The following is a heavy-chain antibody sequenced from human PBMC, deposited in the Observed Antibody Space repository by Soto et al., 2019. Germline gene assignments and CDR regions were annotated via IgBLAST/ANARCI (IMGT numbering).Heavy chain of an antibody. Sequence: QVQLVQSGAEVKKPGSSVKVSCKASGGTFSSYTISWVRQAPGQGLEWMGRIIPILGIANYAQKFQGRVTITADKSTSTAYMELSSLRSEDTAVYYCARYIVVVPAARESWFDPWGQGTLVTVSS. CDR3: ARYIVVVPAARESWFDP. CDR2: IIPILGIA. D-gene: IGHD2-2*01. J-gene: IGHJ5*02. CDR1: GGTFSSYT. V-gene: IGHV1-69*02.